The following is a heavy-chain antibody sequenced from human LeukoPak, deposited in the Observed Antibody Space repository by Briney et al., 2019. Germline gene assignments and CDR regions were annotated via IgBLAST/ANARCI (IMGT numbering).Heavy chain of an antibody. J-gene: IGHJ5*02. CDR1: GYTFTHNY. CDR2: INPNNPAT. Sequence: ASVKVSCKASGYTFTHNYMHWVRQAPGQGLEWMGWINPNNPATHSSHKFQGRVTMTSDSSISTVYLEVNRLKPDDTAVYLCARVRDYSNSPFNWFDAWGQGTLVIVSS. CDR3: ARVRDYSNSPFNWFDA. V-gene: IGHV1-2*07. D-gene: IGHD6-6*01.